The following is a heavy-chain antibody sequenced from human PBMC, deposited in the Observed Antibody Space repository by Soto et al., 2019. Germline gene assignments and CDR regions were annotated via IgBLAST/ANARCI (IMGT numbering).Heavy chain of an antibody. D-gene: IGHD3-16*01. CDR2: IYWDDDK. J-gene: IGHJ3*02. CDR1: GFSLSTSGVG. V-gene: IGHV2-5*02. CDR3: AHRLGCDAFDI. Sequence: QITLKESGPTLVKPTQTLTLTCTFSGFSLSTSGVGVGWIRQPPGKALEWLALIYWDDDKRYSPSLKSRLTITKETSKNQLVLTMTNMDPVDTATYYCAHRLGCDAFDIWGQGTMVTVSS.